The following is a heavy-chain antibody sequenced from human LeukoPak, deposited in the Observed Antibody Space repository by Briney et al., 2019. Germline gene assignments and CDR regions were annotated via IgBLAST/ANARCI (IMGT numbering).Heavy chain of an antibody. J-gene: IGHJ4*02. V-gene: IGHV3-23*01. CDR2: ISGSGGST. D-gene: IGHD6-6*01. CDR3: AKASFRLQQPVNS. CDR1: GFTFSSYA. Sequence: TGGSLRPSCAASGFTFSSYAMSWVRQAPGKGLEWASAISGSGGSTYYADSVKGRFTISRDNSKNTLYLQMNSLRAEDTAVYYCAKASFRLQQPVNSWGQGTLVTVSS.